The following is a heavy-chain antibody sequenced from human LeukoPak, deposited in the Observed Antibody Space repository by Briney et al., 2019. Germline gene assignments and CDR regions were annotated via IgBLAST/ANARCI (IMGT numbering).Heavy chain of an antibody. CDR1: GFTFRSYA. D-gene: IGHD6-19*01. Sequence: GVSLRLSCTAAGFTFRSYAMSWVRRAPGNGLDWVSGINEPGVYTYYADSVNGRYTISRDNSENTLYLQMNSLRVEDTAVYYCARADSDWRYFDCWGQGTLVTVSS. CDR2: INEPGVYT. V-gene: IGHV3-23*01. J-gene: IGHJ4*02. CDR3: ARADSDWRYFDC.